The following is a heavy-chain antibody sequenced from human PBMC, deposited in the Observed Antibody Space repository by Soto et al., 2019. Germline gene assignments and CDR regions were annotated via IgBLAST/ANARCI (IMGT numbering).Heavy chain of an antibody. D-gene: IGHD2-15*01. CDR1: GDSVSNNGAT. CDR3: ARGPPDFNSGFDY. V-gene: IGHV6-1*01. J-gene: IGHJ4*02. CDR2: AYYRSRWRY. Sequence: PSQTLSLTCAICGDSVSNNGATWNWIRQSPARGLECLGRAYYRSRWRYDYATSVRGRITINPHTCKNQFSLQINSVTPQDTAVYSCARGPPDFNSGFDYWGQGPPGTVCS.